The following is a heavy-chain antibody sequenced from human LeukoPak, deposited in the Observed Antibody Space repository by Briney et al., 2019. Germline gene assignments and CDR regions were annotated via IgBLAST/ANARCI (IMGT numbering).Heavy chain of an antibody. CDR1: GGSINSYY. CDR2: IYYSGST. D-gene: IGHD4-17*01. Sequence: SETLSLTCTVSGGSINSYYWSWIRQPPGKGLEWIGYIYYSGSTKYNPSLKSRVTISVDTSKNQFSLKLSSVTAADTAVYYCATSLHPYGDYDDDAFDIWGQGTTVTVSS. J-gene: IGHJ3*02. CDR3: ATSLHPYGDYDDDAFDI. V-gene: IGHV4-59*12.